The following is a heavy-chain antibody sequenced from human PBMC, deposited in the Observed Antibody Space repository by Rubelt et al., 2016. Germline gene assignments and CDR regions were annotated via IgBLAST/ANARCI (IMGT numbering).Heavy chain of an antibody. V-gene: IGHV3-33*01. CDR2: IWYDGSNK. D-gene: IGHD6-6*01. J-gene: IGHJ6*02. CDR3: ASAQLGDYYYGMDV. CDR1: GFTFSSYG. Sequence: QVQLVESGGGVVQPGRSLRLSCAASGFTFSSYGMHWVRQAPGKGLEWVAVIWYDGSNKYYADSVKGRFTISRDNSKNTLYLQRNSLRAEDTAVYYCASAQLGDYYYGMDVWGQGTTVTVSS.